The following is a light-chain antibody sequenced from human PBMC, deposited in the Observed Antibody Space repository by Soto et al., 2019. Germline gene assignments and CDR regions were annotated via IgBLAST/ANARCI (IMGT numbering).Light chain of an antibody. CDR3: LQKYFYPSA. CDR2: AAS. J-gene: IGKJ3*01. Sequence: AIQMTQSPSSLSASVGDRVTITCRASQGIRNDLDWFQQKPVKEPKLLIYAASNLQSGVPARFSCSGSGADFTITICSLQPEDFATYYCLQKYFYPSAFGPGTKVDSK. CDR1: QGIRND. V-gene: IGKV1-6*01.